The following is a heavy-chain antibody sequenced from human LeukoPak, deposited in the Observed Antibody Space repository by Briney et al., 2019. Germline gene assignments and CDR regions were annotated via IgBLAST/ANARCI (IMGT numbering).Heavy chain of an antibody. CDR1: GFTFSSYA. J-gene: IGHJ6*02. Sequence: GGSLRLSCAASGFTFSSYAMHWVRQAPGKGLEWVAVISYDGSNKYYADSVKGRFTISRDNSKNTLYLQMNSLRAEDTAVYYCARDRRELVAGTWDYYGMDVWGQGTTVTVSS. CDR2: ISYDGSNK. V-gene: IGHV3-30-3*01. D-gene: IGHD6-19*01. CDR3: ARDRRELVAGTWDYYGMDV.